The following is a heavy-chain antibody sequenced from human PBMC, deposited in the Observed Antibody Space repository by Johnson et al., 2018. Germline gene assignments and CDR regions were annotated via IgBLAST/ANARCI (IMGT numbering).Heavy chain of an antibody. CDR3: ARDQRSYGSGTYYNPFGGAQN. CDR1: GFTFTNFA. CDR2: ISYDGSNE. Sequence: QVQLVQSGGGVVQPGRSLRLSCAASGFTFTNFAIHWVRQAPGKGLEWVAVISYDGSNEFYADSVKGRFTISRDNSKNTLYRQMNSLRPEDTAVYYCARDQRSYGSGTYYNPFGGAQNWGQGTLVTVSS. D-gene: IGHD3-10*01. J-gene: IGHJ1*01. V-gene: IGHV3-30-3*01.